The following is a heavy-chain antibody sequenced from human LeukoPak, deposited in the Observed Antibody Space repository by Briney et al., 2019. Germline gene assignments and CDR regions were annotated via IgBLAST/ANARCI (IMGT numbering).Heavy chain of an antibody. CDR1: GFIFSNYA. D-gene: IGHD3-16*01. CDR3: AKDRDSVVTLCLNS. J-gene: IGHJ4*02. CDR2: SAGRGDIS. Sequence: GGSLRLSCAASGFIFSNYAISWVRQAPGRGLEWVSGSAGRGDISYYADSVKGRFTISRDNSKNMLYLQMNTLRAEDTAIYCAKDRDSVVTLCLNSWGEGTLVPVSS. V-gene: IGHV3-23*01.